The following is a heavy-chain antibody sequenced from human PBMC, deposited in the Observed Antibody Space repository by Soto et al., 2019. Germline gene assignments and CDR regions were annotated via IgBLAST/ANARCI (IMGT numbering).Heavy chain of an antibody. CDR3: ARGVLTLGDYNWFDP. V-gene: IGHV4-30-4*01. Sequence: QVQLQESGPGLVKPSQTLSLTCTVSGGSISSGDYYWSWIRQPPGKGLEWIGYIYYSGSTYYNPSLKSRVTISVDTSKNQFSLKLSSVTAADTAVYYCARGVLTLGDYNWFDPWGQGTLVTVSS. D-gene: IGHD4-17*01. J-gene: IGHJ5*02. CDR1: GGSISSGDYY. CDR2: IYYSGST.